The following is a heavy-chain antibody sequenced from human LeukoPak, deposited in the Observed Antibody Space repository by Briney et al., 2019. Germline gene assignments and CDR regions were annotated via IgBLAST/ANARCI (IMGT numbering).Heavy chain of an antibody. CDR2: IYSGDSDT. CDR3: AIHSYGYRH. D-gene: IGHD5-18*01. CDR1: GYSFTTYW. V-gene: IGHV5-51*01. Sequence: GESLKISCEASGYSFTTYWITWVRQMPGKGLEWMAIIYSGDSDTRYSPSFQGQVTISVDKSISTAYLQWSSLKASDTAIYYCAIHSYGYRHWGQGTMVTVSS. J-gene: IGHJ3*01.